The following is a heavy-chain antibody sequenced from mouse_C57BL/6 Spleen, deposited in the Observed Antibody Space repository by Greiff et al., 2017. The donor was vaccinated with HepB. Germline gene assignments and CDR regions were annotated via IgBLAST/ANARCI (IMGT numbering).Heavy chain of an antibody. CDR2: INPNNGGN. J-gene: IGHJ2*01. V-gene: IGHV1-22*01. Sequence: EVQLQQSGPELVKPGASVKMSCKASGYTFTDYNMHWVKQSHGKSLEWIGYINPNNGGNSYNQKFKGKATLTVNKSSSTAYMELRSLTSEDSAVYYCARWGITTVVDYWGQGTTLTVSS. CDR1: GYTFTDYN. CDR3: ARWGITTVVDY. D-gene: IGHD1-1*01.